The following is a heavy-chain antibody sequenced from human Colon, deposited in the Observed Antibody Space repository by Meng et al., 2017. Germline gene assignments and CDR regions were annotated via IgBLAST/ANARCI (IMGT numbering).Heavy chain of an antibody. CDR2: ARNKANNYST. D-gene: IGHD3-22*01. Sequence: GGSLRLSCAASGFTFSDHYMDWVRQAPGKGLEWVGRARNKANNYSTQYAASVRDRFTISRDDSENSVYLQMNSLKSEDTAVYFCARSYYYDSSHYYVDAFDIWARGTLAT. CDR1: GFTFSDHY. CDR3: ARSYYYDSSHYYVDAFDI. V-gene: IGHV3-72*01. J-gene: IGHJ3*02.